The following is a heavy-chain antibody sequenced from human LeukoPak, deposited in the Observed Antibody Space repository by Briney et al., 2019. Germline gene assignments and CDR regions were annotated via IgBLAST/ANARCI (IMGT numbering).Heavy chain of an antibody. D-gene: IGHD3-3*01. Sequence: GGSLRLSCAASGFTFSSYAMHWVRQAPGKGLEWVAVISYDGSNKYYADSVKGRFTIPRDNSKNTLYLQMNSLRAEDTAVYYCAKAALRFLEWLSYFDYWGQGTLVTVSS. CDR3: AKAALRFLEWLSYFDY. V-gene: IGHV3-30*04. CDR2: ISYDGSNK. CDR1: GFTFSSYA. J-gene: IGHJ4*02.